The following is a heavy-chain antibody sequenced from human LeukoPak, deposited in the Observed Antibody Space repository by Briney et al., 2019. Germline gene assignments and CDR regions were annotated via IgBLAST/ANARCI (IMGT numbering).Heavy chain of an antibody. CDR2: IIPIFGTA. V-gene: IGHV1-69*01. Sequence: SVKVSCKASGGTFSSYAISWVRQAPGQGLESMGGIIPIFGTANYAQKFQGRVTITADESTSPAYMQLSSLRSEDTAVYYCARDLVVVDDDAFDIWGQGTMVTVSS. D-gene: IGHD2-15*01. CDR1: GGTFSSYA. J-gene: IGHJ3*02. CDR3: ARDLVVVDDDAFDI.